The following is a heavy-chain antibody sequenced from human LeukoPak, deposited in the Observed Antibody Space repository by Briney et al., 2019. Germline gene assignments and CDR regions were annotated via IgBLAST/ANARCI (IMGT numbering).Heavy chain of an antibody. Sequence: SVKVSCKASGGTFSSYAISWVRQAPGQGLEWMGGIIPIFGTANYAQKFQGRVTITTHESTSTAYMELSSLRSEDTAVYYCARGRYSSGWSDYWGQGTLVTVSS. CDR1: GGTFSSYA. D-gene: IGHD6-19*01. CDR3: ARGRYSSGWSDY. J-gene: IGHJ4*02. CDR2: IIPIFGTA. V-gene: IGHV1-69*05.